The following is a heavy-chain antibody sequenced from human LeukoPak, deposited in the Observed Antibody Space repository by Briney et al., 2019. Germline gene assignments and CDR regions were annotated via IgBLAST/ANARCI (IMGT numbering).Heavy chain of an antibody. D-gene: IGHD6-19*01. CDR1: GFTFSRYE. CDR3: ARDGGWDAFDI. CDR2: ISSSGSTI. J-gene: IGHJ3*02. Sequence: GGSLRLSCAASGFTFSRYEMNWVRQAPGKGLEWVSYISSSGSTIYYADSVKGRFTISRDNAKNSLYLQMDSLRAEDTAGYYCARDGGWDAFDIWGQGTMVTVSS. V-gene: IGHV3-48*03.